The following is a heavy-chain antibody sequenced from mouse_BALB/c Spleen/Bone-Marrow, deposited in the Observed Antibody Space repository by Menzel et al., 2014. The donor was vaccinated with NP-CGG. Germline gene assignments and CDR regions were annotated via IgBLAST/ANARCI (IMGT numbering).Heavy chain of an antibody. Sequence: QVQLQQSGAELVRPGSSVKISCKASGYAFSSYWMNWVKQRPGQGLEWIGQIYPGDGDTNYNGKFKGKATLTADKSSSTAYMQLSSLTSEDSAVYFCARRGYYYGSSYVGYWGQGTTLTVSS. CDR3: ARRGYYYGSSYVGY. CDR2: IYPGDGDT. V-gene: IGHV1-80*01. J-gene: IGHJ2*01. CDR1: GYAFSSYW. D-gene: IGHD1-1*01.